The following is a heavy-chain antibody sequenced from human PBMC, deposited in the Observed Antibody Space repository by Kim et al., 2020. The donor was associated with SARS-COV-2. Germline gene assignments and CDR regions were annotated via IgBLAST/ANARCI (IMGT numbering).Heavy chain of an antibody. J-gene: IGHJ4*02. Sequence: AKKFQGRVTMTRDTSTSTVYMELSSVRSEDTAVYYGAGAAGWGTRHDFDYWGQGTLVTVSS. CDR3: AGAAGWGTRHDFDY. V-gene: IGHV1-46*01. D-gene: IGHD3-16*01.